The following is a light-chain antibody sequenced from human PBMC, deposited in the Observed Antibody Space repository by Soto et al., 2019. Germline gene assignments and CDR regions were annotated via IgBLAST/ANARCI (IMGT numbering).Light chain of an antibody. CDR1: SSDVGGYDF. CDR2: EVT. Sequence: QSVLAQPASVAGSPGQSITISCTGASSDVGGYDFVSWYQHHPGTPPKLIIYEVTHRPSGVSHRFSGSKSASTASLTIPGLQVEDEADYFCGSYSSTTTREVFGTGTKVTVL. J-gene: IGLJ1*01. V-gene: IGLV2-14*01. CDR3: GSYSSTTTREV.